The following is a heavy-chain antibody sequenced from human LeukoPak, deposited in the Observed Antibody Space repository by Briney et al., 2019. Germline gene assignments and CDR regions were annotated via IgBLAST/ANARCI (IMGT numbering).Heavy chain of an antibody. CDR2: MKQDGSET. CDR1: GFTFSSYW. Sequence: GGSLRLSCAASGFTFSSYWISWVRQAPGKGLEWVASMKQDGSETQYVDSVKGRFTISRDNAKKLLYLQMNSLRAEDTAVYYCARGRYDILTGYRFDYWGQGTLVTVSS. D-gene: IGHD3-9*01. V-gene: IGHV3-7*01. CDR3: ARGRYDILTGYRFDY. J-gene: IGHJ4*02.